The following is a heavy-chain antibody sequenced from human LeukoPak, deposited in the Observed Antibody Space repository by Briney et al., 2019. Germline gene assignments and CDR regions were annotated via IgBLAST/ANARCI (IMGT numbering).Heavy chain of an antibody. D-gene: IGHD3-3*01. V-gene: IGHV3-11*04. J-gene: IGHJ3*02. CDR3: ARGRYDSENAFDI. Sequence: PGGSLRLSCAASGFTFSDYYMSWIRQAPGKGLEWVSYISTSGSTIYYADSVKGQFTISRDNAKNSLYLQMNSLRAEDTAVYYCARGRYDSENAFDIWGQGTMVTVSS. CDR1: GFTFSDYY. CDR2: ISTSGSTI.